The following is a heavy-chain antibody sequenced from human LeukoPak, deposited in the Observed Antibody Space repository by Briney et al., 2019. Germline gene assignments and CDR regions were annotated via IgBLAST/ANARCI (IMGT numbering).Heavy chain of an antibody. CDR3: ARDRSGTAMPSYYFDY. Sequence: GGSLRLSCAASGFTFDDYGMSWVRQAPGKGLEWVSGINWNGGSTGYADSVKGRFTISRDNAKNSLYLQMNSLRAEDAALYYCARDRSGTAMPSYYFDYWGQGTLVTVSS. CDR1: GFTFDDYG. CDR2: INWNGGST. J-gene: IGHJ4*02. V-gene: IGHV3-20*04. D-gene: IGHD5-18*01.